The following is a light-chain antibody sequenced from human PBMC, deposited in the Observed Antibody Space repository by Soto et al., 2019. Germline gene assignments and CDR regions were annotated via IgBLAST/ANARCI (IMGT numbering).Light chain of an antibody. V-gene: IGKV1-6*01. CDR3: LQDYNYPLT. CDR2: AAS. CDR1: QGIRND. Sequence: AIQMTQSPSSLSASVGDRVTITCRASQGIRNDLGWYQQKPGKAPKLLIYAASSLQSGVPSRFSGSGSGTDFTLTISSLQPEDFASYYCLQDYNYPLTFGGRTKVEIK. J-gene: IGKJ4*01.